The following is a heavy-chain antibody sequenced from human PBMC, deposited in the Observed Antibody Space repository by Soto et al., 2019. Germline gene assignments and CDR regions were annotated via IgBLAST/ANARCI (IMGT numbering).Heavy chain of an antibody. CDR2: IIPILGIA. V-gene: IGHV1-69*02. CDR1: GGTFSSYT. CDR3: AGCGGDCYSFDY. J-gene: IGHJ4*02. D-gene: IGHD2-21*02. Sequence: QVQLVQSGAEVKKSGSSVKVSCKASGGTFSSYTISWVRQAPGQGLEWMGRIIPILGIANYAQKFQGRVTITADKSTSTAYMELSSLRSEDTAVYYCAGCGGDCYSFDYWGQGTLVTVSS.